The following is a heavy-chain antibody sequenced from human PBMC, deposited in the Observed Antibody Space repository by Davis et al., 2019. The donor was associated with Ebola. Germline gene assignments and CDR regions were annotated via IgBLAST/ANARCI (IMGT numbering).Heavy chain of an antibody. CDR1: GGSISSYS. CDR3: ARRLTGAHDAFFI. Sequence: PSETLSLTCTVSGGSISSYSGSWIRQPAGKGLEWIGRIYTSGSTNYNPSLKSRVTMSVDTSKIQFSLKLSSVTAADTAVYYCARRLTGAHDAFFIWGQGTMVTVSS. J-gene: IGHJ3*02. V-gene: IGHV4-4*07. D-gene: IGHD7-27*01. CDR2: IYTSGST.